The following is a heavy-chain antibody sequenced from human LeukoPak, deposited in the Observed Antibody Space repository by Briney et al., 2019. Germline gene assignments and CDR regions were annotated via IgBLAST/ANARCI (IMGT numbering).Heavy chain of an antibody. V-gene: IGHV3-23*01. CDR3: VRGKAGDDTNGFSDL. CDR1: GFTFSTYG. CDR2: ISTIGST. Sequence: GGSLRLSCAGAGFTFSTYGMSWVRQAPGKGLDRVSGISTIGSTYYADPVKGRFTISRDNSKNTMYLQKNSLRAEDTAVYYCVRGKAGDDTNGFSDLWGRGTLVTVSS. D-gene: IGHD3-10*01. J-gene: IGHJ2*01.